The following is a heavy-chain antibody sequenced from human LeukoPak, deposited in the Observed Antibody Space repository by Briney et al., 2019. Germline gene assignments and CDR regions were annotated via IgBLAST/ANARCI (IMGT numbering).Heavy chain of an antibody. Sequence: AISGSGGSTYYADSVKGRFTISRDNSKNTLYLQMNSLRAEDTAVYYCAKSGYYDILTGDYFDYWGQGTLVTVSS. V-gene: IGHV3-23*01. CDR3: AKSGYYDILTGDYFDY. D-gene: IGHD3-9*01. J-gene: IGHJ4*02. CDR2: ISGSGGST.